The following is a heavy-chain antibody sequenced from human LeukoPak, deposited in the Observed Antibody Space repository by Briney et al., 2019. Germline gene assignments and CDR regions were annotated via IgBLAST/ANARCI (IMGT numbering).Heavy chain of an antibody. D-gene: IGHD5-24*01. CDR2: IWYDGSNK. CDR3: ARDTRETPFDY. Sequence: PGGSLRLSCAASGFTFCSYGMHWVRQAPGKGLEWVAVIWYDGSNKYYADSVKGRFTISRDNSKNTLYLQMNSLRAEDTAVYYGARDTRETPFDYWGQGTLVTVSS. J-gene: IGHJ4*02. V-gene: IGHV3-33*08. CDR1: GFTFCSYG.